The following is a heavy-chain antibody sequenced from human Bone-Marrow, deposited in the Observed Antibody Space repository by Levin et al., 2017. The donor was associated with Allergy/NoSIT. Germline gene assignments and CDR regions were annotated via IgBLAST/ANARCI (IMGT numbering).Heavy chain of an antibody. CDR2: FYYTGKT. D-gene: IGHD2/OR15-2a*01. Sequence: PSETLSLTCTVSGGSISGYYWSWIRQPPGKGLEWIGFFYYTGKTNYSPSLKSRVTISLDTSKNQFSLKLTSVTAADTAIYYCARGNIDGWTRGLDFWGQGSLVPVSS. CDR1: GGSISGYY. J-gene: IGHJ4*02. CDR3: ARGNIDGWTRGLDF. V-gene: IGHV4-59*01.